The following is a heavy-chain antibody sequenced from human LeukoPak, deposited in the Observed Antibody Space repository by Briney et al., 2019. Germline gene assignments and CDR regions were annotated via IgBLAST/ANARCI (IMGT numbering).Heavy chain of an antibody. Sequence: GGSLRLSCAASGFTFDDYGMSWVRQAPGKGLEWVSGINWNGGSTGYADSVKGRFTVSRNNAKNSLYLQMNSLRAEDTALYYCARDFELGFAYWGQGTLVTVYS. CDR1: GFTFDDYG. CDR3: ARDFELGFAY. CDR2: INWNGGST. V-gene: IGHV3-20*04. D-gene: IGHD7-27*01. J-gene: IGHJ4*02.